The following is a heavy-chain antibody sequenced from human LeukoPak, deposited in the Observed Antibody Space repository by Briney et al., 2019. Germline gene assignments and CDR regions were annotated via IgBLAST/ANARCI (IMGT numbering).Heavy chain of an antibody. CDR1: GFTFSSYA. J-gene: IGHJ4*02. D-gene: IGHD3-22*01. CDR2: ISGSGGST. V-gene: IGHV3-23*01. Sequence: PGGSLRLPCAASGFTFSSYAMSWVRQAPGKGLEWVSAISGSGGSTYYADSVKGRFTISRDNSKNTLYLQMNSLRAEDTAVYYCAKSPMIVEEPIDYWGQGTLVTVSS. CDR3: AKSPMIVEEPIDY.